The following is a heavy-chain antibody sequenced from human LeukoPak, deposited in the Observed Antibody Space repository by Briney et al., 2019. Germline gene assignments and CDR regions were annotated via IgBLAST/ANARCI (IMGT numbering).Heavy chain of an antibody. J-gene: IGHJ4*02. CDR3: ARGGYIYGPFDY. CDR2: IWFDGSNK. Sequence: PGGSLRLSCEASGFSFSTYGMHWVRQAPGKGLEWVALIWFDGSNKHYADSVKGRFTISRDNSKNTMYLQMDSLRAEDTAVYYCARGGYIYGPFDYWGQGTRVTVSS. CDR1: GFSFSTYG. V-gene: IGHV3-33*01. D-gene: IGHD5-18*01.